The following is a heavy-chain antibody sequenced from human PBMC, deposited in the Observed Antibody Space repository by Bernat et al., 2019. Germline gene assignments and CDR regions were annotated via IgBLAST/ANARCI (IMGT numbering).Heavy chain of an antibody. V-gene: IGHV3-48*01. CDR1: GFTFSSYS. J-gene: IGHJ6*02. Sequence: EVQLVESGGGLVQPGGSLRLSCAASGFTFSSYSMNWVRQAPGKGLEWVSYISSSSSTIYYADSVKGRFTISRDNAKNSLYLQMNSLRAEDTAVYYCARVREQKLEPPLGGYYYYYGMDGWGQGTTVTVSS. CDR3: ARVREQKLEPPLGGYYYYYGMDG. CDR2: ISSSSSTI. D-gene: IGHD6-13*01.